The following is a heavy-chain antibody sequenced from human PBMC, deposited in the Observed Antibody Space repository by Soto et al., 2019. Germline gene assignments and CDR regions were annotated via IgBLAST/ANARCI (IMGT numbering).Heavy chain of an antibody. CDR3: ARVAPGMGVATISGSYYYYGMDV. Sequence: QVQLQESGPGLVKPSQTLSLTCTVSGGSISSGGYYWSWIRQHPGKGLEWIGYIYYSGSTYYNPSLKSRVTISVDTSKNQFSLKLSSVTAADTAVYYCARVAPGMGVATISGSYYYYGMDVWGQGTTVTVSS. V-gene: IGHV4-31*03. CDR2: IYYSGST. J-gene: IGHJ6*02. CDR1: GGSISSGGYY. D-gene: IGHD5-12*01.